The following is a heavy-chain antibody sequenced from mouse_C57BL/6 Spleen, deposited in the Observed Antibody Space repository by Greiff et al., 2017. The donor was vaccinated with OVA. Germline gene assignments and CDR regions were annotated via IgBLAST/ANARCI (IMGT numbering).Heavy chain of an antibody. D-gene: IGHD3-2*02. Sequence: VMLVESGPGLVQPSQSLSITCTVSGFSLTSYGVHWVRQSPGQGLEWLGVIWSGGSTDYNAAFISRLSISKDNSKSQVFFKMNSLQADDTAIYYCARKRGQLRLYAMDYWGQGTSVTVSS. V-gene: IGHV2-2*01. CDR2: IWSGGST. CDR3: ARKRGQLRLYAMDY. CDR1: GFSLTSYG. J-gene: IGHJ4*01.